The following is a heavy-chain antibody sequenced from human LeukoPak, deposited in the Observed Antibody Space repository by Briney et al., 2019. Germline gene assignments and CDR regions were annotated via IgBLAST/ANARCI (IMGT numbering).Heavy chain of an antibody. CDR1: GGSISSYY. CDR2: IYTSGST. CDR3: ARAASTTYYCGSGSYWVRFDP. V-gene: IGHV4-4*07. J-gene: IGHJ5*02. D-gene: IGHD3-10*01. Sequence: PSETLSLTCTVSGGSISSYYWSWIRQPAGKGLEWIGRIYTSGSTNYNPSLKSRVTMSVDTSKNQFSLKLSSVTAADTAVYYCARAASTTYYCGSGSYWVRFDPWGQGTLVTVSS.